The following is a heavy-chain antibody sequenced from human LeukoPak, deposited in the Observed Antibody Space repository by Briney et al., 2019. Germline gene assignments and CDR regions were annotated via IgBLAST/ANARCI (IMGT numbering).Heavy chain of an antibody. CDR3: ARDLPRRPRTGIVGATPPRLPFDY. CDR2: ISAYNGNT. CDR1: GYTFTSYG. J-gene: IGHJ4*02. Sequence: GASVKVSCKASGYTFTSYGISWVRQAPGQGLEWMGWISAYNGNTNYAQKLQGRVTMTTDTSTSTAYMELRSLRSDDTAVYYCARDLPRRPRTGIVGATPPRLPFDYWGQGTLVTVSS. D-gene: IGHD1-26*01. V-gene: IGHV1-18*01.